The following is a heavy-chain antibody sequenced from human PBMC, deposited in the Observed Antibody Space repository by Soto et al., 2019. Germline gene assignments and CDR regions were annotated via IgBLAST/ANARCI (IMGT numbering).Heavy chain of an antibody. CDR1: GFTFSSYA. CDR2: ISYDGSNK. D-gene: IGHD2-2*01. J-gene: IGHJ3*02. CDR3: ARDREVVPAAYLRGDAFDI. V-gene: IGHV3-30-3*01. Sequence: PRGSLRLSCAASGFTFSSYAMHWVRQAPGKGLEWVAVISYDGSNKYYADSVKGRFTISRDNSKNTLYLQMNSLRAEDTAVYYCARDREVVPAAYLRGDAFDIWGQGTMVTVSS.